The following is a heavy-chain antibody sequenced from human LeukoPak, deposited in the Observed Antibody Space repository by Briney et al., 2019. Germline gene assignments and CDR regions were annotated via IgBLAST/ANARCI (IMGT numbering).Heavy chain of an antibody. J-gene: IGHJ6*03. CDR1: GFTFTSYG. CDR2: IWYDGSNK. V-gene: IGHV3-33*06. CDR3: AKLGFSSGWYVGYYYYYMDV. Sequence: GGSLKLSCTASGFTFTSYGMHWVRQAPGKGLEWMAVIWYDGSNKYYADYVKGRFTISRDNSKNTLYMQMTSLRAEGTAVYYCAKLGFSSGWYVGYYYYYMDVWGKGTTVTVSS. D-gene: IGHD6-19*01.